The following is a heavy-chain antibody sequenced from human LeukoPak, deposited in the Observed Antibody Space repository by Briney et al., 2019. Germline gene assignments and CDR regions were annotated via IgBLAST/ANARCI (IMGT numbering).Heavy chain of an antibody. D-gene: IGHD1-26*01. V-gene: IGHV4-59*08. CDR2: IYYSGST. J-gene: IGHJ3*02. CDR1: GGSISSYY. Sequence: SETLSLTCTVSGGSISSYYWGWIRQPPGKGLEWIGYIYYSGSTNYNPSLESRVTISVDTSKNQFSLKLNSVTAADTAVYYCARRHVVGGTFAFDIWGQGTMVTVSS. CDR3: ARRHVVGGTFAFDI.